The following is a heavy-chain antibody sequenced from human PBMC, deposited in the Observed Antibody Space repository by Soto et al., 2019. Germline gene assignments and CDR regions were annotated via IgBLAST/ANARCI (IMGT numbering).Heavy chain of an antibody. D-gene: IGHD2-2*01. V-gene: IGHV1-24*01. J-gene: IGHJ6*02. CDR2: FDPEDGET. Sequence: ASVKVSCKVSGYTLTELSMHWVRQAPGKGLEWMGGFDPEDGETIYAQKFQGRVTMTEDTSTDTAYMELSSLRSEDTAVYYCATPLYCSSTSCYVDYYYGMDVWGQGTTVTVSS. CDR1: GYTLTELS. CDR3: ATPLYCSSTSCYVDYYYGMDV.